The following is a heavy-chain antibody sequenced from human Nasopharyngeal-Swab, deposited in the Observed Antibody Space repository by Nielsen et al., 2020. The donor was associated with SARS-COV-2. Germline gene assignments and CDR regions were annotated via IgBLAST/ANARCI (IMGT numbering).Heavy chain of an antibody. D-gene: IGHD1-14*01. J-gene: IGHJ6*02. V-gene: IGHV3-23*03. CDR2: IYSGGSST. CDR3: ARVETANYYYYGMDV. CDR1: GFTFSSYA. Sequence: GGSLRLSCAASGFTFSSYAMSWVRQAPGKGLEWVSVIYSGGSSTYYADSVKGRFTISRDNSKNTLYLQMNSLRAEDTAVYYCARVETANYYYYGMDVWGQGITVTVSS.